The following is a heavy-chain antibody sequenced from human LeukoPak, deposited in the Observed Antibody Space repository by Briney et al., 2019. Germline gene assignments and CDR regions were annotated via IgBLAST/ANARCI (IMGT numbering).Heavy chain of an antibody. CDR2: ISSSSSYI. D-gene: IGHD6-19*01. CDR1: GFTVSSNY. J-gene: IGHJ4*02. CDR3: ARASSGWPAGSDY. Sequence: GGSLRLSCAASGFTVSSNYMSWVRQAPGKGLEWVSSISSSSSYIYYADSVKGRFTISRDNSKNTLYLQMNSLRAEDTAVYYCARASSGWPAGSDYWGQGTLVTVSS. V-gene: IGHV3-21*04.